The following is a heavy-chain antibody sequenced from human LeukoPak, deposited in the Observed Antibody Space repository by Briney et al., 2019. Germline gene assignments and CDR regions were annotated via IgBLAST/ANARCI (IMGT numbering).Heavy chain of an antibody. CDR1: GFTFSSYE. D-gene: IGHD6-19*01. V-gene: IGHV3-48*03. J-gene: IGHJ4*02. CDR3: AKDGPPRGYSSGWFDY. CDR2: ISSSGSTI. Sequence: GGSLRLSCAASGFTFSSYEMNWVRQAPGKGLEWVSYISSSGSTIYYADSVKGRFTISRDNSKNTLYLQMNSLRAEDTAVYYCAKDGPPRGYSSGWFDYWGQGTLVTVSS.